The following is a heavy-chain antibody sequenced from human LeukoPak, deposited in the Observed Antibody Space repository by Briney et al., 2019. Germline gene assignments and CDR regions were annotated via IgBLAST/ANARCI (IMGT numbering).Heavy chain of an antibody. D-gene: IGHD6-13*01. CDR1: GGSISSSSYY. V-gene: IGHV4-39*07. CDR3: ARDQTPYSSTWEPDF. J-gene: IGHJ4*02. Sequence: PSETLSLTCTVSGGSISSSSYYWGWIRQPPGKGLEWIVSIYYSGSTYYNPSLKSRVTISVDTSKNQFSLKLSSVTAADTAVYYCARDQTPYSSTWEPDFWGQGSLVTVSS. CDR2: IYYSGST.